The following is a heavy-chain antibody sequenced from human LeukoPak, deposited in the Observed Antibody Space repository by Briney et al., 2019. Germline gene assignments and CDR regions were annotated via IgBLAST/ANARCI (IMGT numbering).Heavy chain of an antibody. CDR3: ARSGFDP. J-gene: IGHJ5*02. CDR1: GFTFHDYA. D-gene: IGHD3-3*01. V-gene: IGHV3-9*01. CDR2: ISWNSGSI. Sequence: GRSLRLSCAASGFTFHDYAMHWVRQAPGKGLEWVSGISWNSGSIGYADSVKGRFTISRDNAKNSLYLQMNSLRAEDTALYYCARSGFDPWGQGTLVTVSS.